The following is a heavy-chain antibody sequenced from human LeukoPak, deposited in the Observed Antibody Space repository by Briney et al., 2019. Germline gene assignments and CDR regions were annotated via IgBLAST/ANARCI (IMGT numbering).Heavy chain of an antibody. CDR1: GFALNNHW. CDR2: INLDGSEK. J-gene: IGHJ6*02. Sequence: GGSLRLSCVASGFALNNHWVTWVRQAPGKGLEWVAHINLDGSEKDFLDSVRGRFTISRDNSKNSLYLQMNTLRVEDTAVYHCARGHFGLDVWGQGTTVTVSS. CDR3: ARGHFGLDV. V-gene: IGHV3-7*01.